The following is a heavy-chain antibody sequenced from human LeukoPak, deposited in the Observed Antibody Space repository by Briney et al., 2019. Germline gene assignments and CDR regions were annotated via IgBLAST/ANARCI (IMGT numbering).Heavy chain of an antibody. CDR3: ARGRGRGGLRYDY. CDR2: MNPNSGNR. Sequence: GASVTVSCKSSGYTFTIYDINWVRQATGQGLEWMGGMNPNSGNRGYAQKVQGRVTMTRSTSISTAYMELSSLRSEDTAVYYCARGRGRGGLRYDYWGQGTLVTVSS. D-gene: IGHD5-12*01. CDR1: GYTFTIYD. J-gene: IGHJ4*02. V-gene: IGHV1-8*01.